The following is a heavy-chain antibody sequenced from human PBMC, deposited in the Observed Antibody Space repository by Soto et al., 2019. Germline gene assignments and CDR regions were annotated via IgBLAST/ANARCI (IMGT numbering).Heavy chain of an antibody. Sequence: QVQLVESGGGVVQPGRSLRLSCAASGFTFSSYGTHWVRQAPGKGLEWVAVIWYDGSNKYYADSVKGRFTISRDNSKNTLYLQMNSLRAEDTAVYYCARDPYDFWSGYYTNFDYWGQGTLVTVSS. D-gene: IGHD3-3*01. CDR2: IWYDGSNK. CDR3: ARDPYDFWSGYYTNFDY. CDR1: GFTFSSYG. V-gene: IGHV3-33*01. J-gene: IGHJ4*02.